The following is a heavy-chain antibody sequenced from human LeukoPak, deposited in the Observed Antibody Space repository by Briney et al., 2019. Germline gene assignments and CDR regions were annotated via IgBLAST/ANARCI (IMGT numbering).Heavy chain of an antibody. Sequence: RTSETLSLTCTVAGGSISSGDYYWSWIRQPPGKGLEWIGYIYYSGSTYYNPSLKSRVTISVDTSKNQFSLKLSSVTAADTAVYYCARAEMRSARFNSWGQETLVTVSS. V-gene: IGHV4-30-4*01. J-gene: IGHJ5*02. CDR2: IYYSGST. CDR3: ARAEMRSARFNS. CDR1: GGSISSGDYY. D-gene: IGHD1-14*01.